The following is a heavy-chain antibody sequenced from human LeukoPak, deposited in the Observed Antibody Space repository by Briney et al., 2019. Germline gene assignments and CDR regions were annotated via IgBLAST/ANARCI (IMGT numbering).Heavy chain of an antibody. CDR3: AKDVVAAAGTGFDY. D-gene: IGHD6-13*01. CDR2: ISYDGSNK. J-gene: IGHJ4*02. Sequence: PGRSLRLSCAASGFTFSDYGMHWVRQAPGKGLEWVAVISYDGSNKYYADSVKGRFTISRDNSKNTLYLQMNSLRAEDTAVYYCAKDVVAAAGTGFDYWGQGTLVTVSS. CDR1: GFTFSDYG. V-gene: IGHV3-30*18.